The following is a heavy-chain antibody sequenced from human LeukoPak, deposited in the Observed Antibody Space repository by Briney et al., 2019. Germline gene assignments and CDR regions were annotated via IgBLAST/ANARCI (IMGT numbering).Heavy chain of an antibody. CDR2: IGSNGGST. V-gene: IGHV3-64D*09. Sequence: GGSLRLSCSASGFTFSSYAMHWVRQAPGKGLEYVSAIGSNGGSTYYADSVKGRFTISRDNSKNTLYLQMSSLRAEDTAVYYCVKGLGITIFGVATSYYYYGMDVWGQGTTVTVSS. CDR3: VKGLGITIFGVATSYYYYGMDV. D-gene: IGHD3-3*01. CDR1: GFTFSSYA. J-gene: IGHJ6*02.